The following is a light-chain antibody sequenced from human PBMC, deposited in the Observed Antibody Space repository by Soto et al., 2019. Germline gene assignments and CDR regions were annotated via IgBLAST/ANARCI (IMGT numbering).Light chain of an antibody. CDR3: QQSYSTLFT. J-gene: IGKJ3*01. CDR2: AAS. V-gene: IGKV1-39*01. Sequence: DIQMTQSPSSLSASVGDRVTITCGAGQTFISYLNWYQQKPGRAPNLLIYAASSLQSGVPSRFSGSGSGTEFTLTISSLQPEDFATYYCQQSYSTLFTFGPGTKVEIK. CDR1: QTFISY.